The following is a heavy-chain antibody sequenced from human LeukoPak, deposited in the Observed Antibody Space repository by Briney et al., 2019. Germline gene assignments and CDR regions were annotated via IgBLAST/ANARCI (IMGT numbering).Heavy chain of an antibody. J-gene: IGHJ5*02. CDR2: IYTSGST. CDR3: ARDRDKDHSDNWFDP. D-gene: IGHD2-15*01. Sequence: TSETLSLTCTVSGGSISSYYWSWIRQPAGKGLEWIGRIYTSGSTNYNPSLKSRVTMSVDTSKNQFSLKLSSVTAADTAVYYCARDRDKDHSDNWFDPWGQGTLVTVSS. V-gene: IGHV4-4*07. CDR1: GGSISSYY.